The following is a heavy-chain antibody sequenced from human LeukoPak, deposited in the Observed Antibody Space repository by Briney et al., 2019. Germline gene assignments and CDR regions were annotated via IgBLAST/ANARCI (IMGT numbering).Heavy chain of an antibody. CDR3: ARRPPLYGSGRPFDY. CDR1: GYTFTTYW. CDR2: IYPADSDT. D-gene: IGHD3-10*01. V-gene: IGHV5-51*01. Sequence: GESLKISCKVSGYTFTTYWIGWVRQMPGKGLEWMGIIYPADSDTRYSPSFQGQVTISADNSISAAYLQWSSLKASDTAMYYCARRPPLYGSGRPFDYWGQGTLVTVSS. J-gene: IGHJ4*02.